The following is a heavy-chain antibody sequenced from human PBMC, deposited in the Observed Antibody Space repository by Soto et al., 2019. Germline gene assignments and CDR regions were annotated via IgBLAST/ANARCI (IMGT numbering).Heavy chain of an antibody. D-gene: IGHD6-19*01. J-gene: IGHJ4*02. V-gene: IGHV3-74*01. CDR3: ARARDSSGWYFDY. Sequence: GGSLRLSCAASGFTFSSYWMHWVRQAPGKGLVWVSRINSDGSSTSYADSVKGRFTISRDNAKNTLYLQMNSLRAEDTAVYYCARARDSSGWYFDYWGQGTLVTVSS. CDR1: GFTFSSYW. CDR2: INSDGSST.